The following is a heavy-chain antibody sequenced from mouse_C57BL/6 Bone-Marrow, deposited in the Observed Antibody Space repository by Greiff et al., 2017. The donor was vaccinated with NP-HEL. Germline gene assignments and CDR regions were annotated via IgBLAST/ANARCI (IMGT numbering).Heavy chain of an antibody. V-gene: IGHV5-4*01. Sequence: EVHLVESGGGLVKPGGSLKLSCAASGFTFSSYAMSWVRQTPEKRLEWVATISDGGSYTYYPDNVKGRFTISRDNAKNNLYLQMSHLKSEDTAMYYCARDEARITTVVAHWYFDVWGTGTTVTVSS. CDR1: GFTFSSYA. J-gene: IGHJ1*03. CDR2: ISDGGSYT. D-gene: IGHD1-1*01. CDR3: ARDEARITTVVAHWYFDV.